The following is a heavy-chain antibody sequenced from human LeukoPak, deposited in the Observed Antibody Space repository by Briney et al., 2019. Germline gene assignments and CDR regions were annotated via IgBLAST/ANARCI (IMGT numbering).Heavy chain of an antibody. Sequence: PGGSLRLSCAASGFTFSSYAMSWVRQAPGKGLEWVSVISGSGGSTYYADSVKGRFPISRDNSKNTLYLQMNSLRAEDTAVYYCAKRGYDSSGYYGYFDYWGQGILVTVSS. D-gene: IGHD3-22*01. CDR3: AKRGYDSSGYYGYFDY. CDR1: GFTFSSYA. CDR2: ISGSGGST. V-gene: IGHV3-23*01. J-gene: IGHJ4*02.